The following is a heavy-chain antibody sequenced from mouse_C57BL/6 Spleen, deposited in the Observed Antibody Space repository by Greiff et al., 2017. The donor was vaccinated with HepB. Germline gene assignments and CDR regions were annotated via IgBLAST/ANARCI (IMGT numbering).Heavy chain of an antibody. D-gene: IGHD2-3*01. CDR2: IDPETGGT. V-gene: IGHV1-15*01. CDR1: GYTFTDYE. J-gene: IGHJ3*01. CDR3: TGGYYTAWFAY. Sequence: VQLQESGAELVRPGASVTLSCKASGYTFTDYEMHWVKQTPVHGLEWIGAIDPETGGTAYNQKFKGKAILTADKSSSTAYMELRSLTSEDSAVYYCTGGYYTAWFAYWGQGTLVTVSA.